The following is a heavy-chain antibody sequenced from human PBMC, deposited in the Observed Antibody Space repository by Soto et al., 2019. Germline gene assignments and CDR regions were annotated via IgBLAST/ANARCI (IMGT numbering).Heavy chain of an antibody. D-gene: IGHD3-10*02. J-gene: IGHJ6*02. CDR1: GFTFSRFS. Sequence: GGSLRLSCAASGFTFSRFSMHGGRQAPGKGLAWVAVISYDGNNKHFAESVKGRFSISRDDSKNTVYLEMNNLRGDDSAVYYCARDHGMFLSYYYYGMDVSGQGTTVTVSS. CDR2: ISYDGNNK. CDR3: ARDHGMFLSYYYYGMDV. V-gene: IGHV3-30-3*01.